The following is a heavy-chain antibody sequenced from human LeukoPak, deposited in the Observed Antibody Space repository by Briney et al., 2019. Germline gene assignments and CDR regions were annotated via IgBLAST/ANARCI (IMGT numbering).Heavy chain of an antibody. CDR3: ARESRGYRYGYFYYYDMDV. V-gene: IGHV1-18*01. J-gene: IGHJ6*02. Sequence: ASVKVSCKASGYTFTSYGISWVRQAPGQGLEWMGWISAYNRNINYAQKLQGRVTMTTDTSTSTAYMELRSLRSDDTAVYYCARESRGYRYGYFYYYDMDVWGQGTTVTVS. CDR2: ISAYNRNI. D-gene: IGHD5-18*01. CDR1: GYTFTSYG.